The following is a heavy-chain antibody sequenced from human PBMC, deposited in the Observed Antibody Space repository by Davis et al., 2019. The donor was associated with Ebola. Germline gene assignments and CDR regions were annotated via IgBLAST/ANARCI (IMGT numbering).Heavy chain of an antibody. V-gene: IGHV4-30-4*02. D-gene: IGHD2-15*01. Sequence: SETLSLTCTVSGGSISSGDYYWSWIRQPPGKGLEWIGYIYYSGSTYYNPSLKSRVTISVDTSKNQFSLKLSSVTAADTAMYYCARGLYSGAFDIWGQGTMVTVSS. CDR1: GGSISSGDYY. CDR3: ARGLYSGAFDI. J-gene: IGHJ3*02. CDR2: IYYSGST.